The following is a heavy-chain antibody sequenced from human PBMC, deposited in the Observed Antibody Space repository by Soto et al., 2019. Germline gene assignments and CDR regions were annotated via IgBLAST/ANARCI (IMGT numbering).Heavy chain of an antibody. D-gene: IGHD2-15*01. CDR3: AREVKEYCSGGSCYFGNWFDP. Sequence: EVQLVESGGGLVKPGGSLRLSCAASGFTFSSYSMNWLRQAPAKELEWVSSISSSSSYIYYADSVKGRFNIARDNFKNSLYLQMNSLRAEDTAVYYCAREVKEYCSGGSCYFGNWFDPWGKGPLVTVSS. V-gene: IGHV3-21*01. CDR2: ISSSSSYI. J-gene: IGHJ5*02. CDR1: GFTFSSYS.